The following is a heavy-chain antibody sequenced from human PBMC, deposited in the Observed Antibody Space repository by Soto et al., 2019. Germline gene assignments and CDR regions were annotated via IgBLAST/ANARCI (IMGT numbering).Heavy chain of an antibody. CDR3: AKDNILGRYCTNGVCYYFDY. CDR1: GFSFDDYA. J-gene: IGHJ4*02. D-gene: IGHD2-8*01. V-gene: IGHV3-9*01. CDR2: ISWNSDTI. Sequence: GGSLRLSCAASGFSFDDYAMHWVRQAPGKGLEWVSGISWNSDTIGYADSVKGRFTISRDNAKNSLYLQMNSLREEDTALYYCAKDNILGRYCTNGVCYYFDYWGQGALVTVSS.